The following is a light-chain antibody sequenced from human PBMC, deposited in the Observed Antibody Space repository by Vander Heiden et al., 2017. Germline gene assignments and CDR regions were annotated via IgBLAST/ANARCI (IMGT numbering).Light chain of an antibody. CDR2: LGS. J-gene: IGKJ4*01. CDR1: RSLLHSNGYNY. V-gene: IGKV2-28*01. CDR3: MQALQSPLT. Sequence: EIVLTQSPLSLPVTPGEPASISCPSSRSLLHSNGYNYLDWYLQKPGQSPQLLIYLGSNRASGVPDRFSGSGSGTDFTLKISRVEAEDVGVYYCMQALQSPLTFGGGTKVEIK.